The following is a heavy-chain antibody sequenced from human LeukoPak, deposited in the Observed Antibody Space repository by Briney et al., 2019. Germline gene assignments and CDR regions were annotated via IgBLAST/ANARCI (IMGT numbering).Heavy chain of an antibody. CDR1: GFTLSSYG. V-gene: IGHV3-33*06. D-gene: IGHD2-15*01. CDR3: AKSSRLYCSGGSCYFDY. CDR2: IWYDGSNK. J-gene: IGHJ4*02. Sequence: GGSLRLSCAASGFTLSSYGMHWVRQAPGKGVEWVALIWYDGSNKYYADSVNGRFTISRDNSKNTLYLQMNSLRAEDTAVYYCAKSSRLYCSGGSCYFDYWGQGTLVTVSS.